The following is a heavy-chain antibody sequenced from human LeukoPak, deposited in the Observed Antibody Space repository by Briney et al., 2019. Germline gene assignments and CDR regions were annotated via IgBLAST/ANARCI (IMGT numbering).Heavy chain of an antibody. D-gene: IGHD2-8*01. V-gene: IGHV3-21*01. J-gene: IGHJ4*02. CDR3: ARVMRRGNYLDY. Sequence: PGGSLRLSCAASGFTFSSFSMNWVRQAPGKGLEWVSSISSSSSYIYYADSVKGRFTISRDNAKNSLYLQMNSLRADDTAMYYCARVMRRGNYLDYWGQGTLVTVSS. CDR2: ISSSSSYI. CDR1: GFTFSSFS.